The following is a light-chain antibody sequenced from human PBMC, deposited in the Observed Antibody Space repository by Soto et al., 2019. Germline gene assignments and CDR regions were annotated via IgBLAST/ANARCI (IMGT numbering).Light chain of an antibody. CDR2: EVG. CDR3: TSYTSSSTWV. Sequence: QSVLTQPASVSGSPGQSITISCTGTTSDVGGYNYVSWFQQYPGKAPKLKIYEVGNRPSGVSNRFSGSKSGNTASLTVSDLQAEDEADYYCTSYTSSSTWVFGGGTKLTVL. J-gene: IGLJ3*02. CDR1: TSDVGGYNY. V-gene: IGLV2-14*01.